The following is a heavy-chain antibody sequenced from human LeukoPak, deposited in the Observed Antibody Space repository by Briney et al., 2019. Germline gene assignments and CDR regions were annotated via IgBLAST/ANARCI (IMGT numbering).Heavy chain of an antibody. CDR2: IYYSGST. J-gene: IGHJ5*02. V-gene: IGHV4-31*03. CDR1: GGSISSGGYY. D-gene: IGHD3-10*01. CDR3: ARFVGSGSYFNWFDP. Sequence: SETLSLTCTVSGGSISSGGYYWNWIRQHPGKGLEWIGYIYYSGSTYYNPSLKSRVTISVGTSKNQFSLKLSSVTAADTAVYYCARFVGSGSYFNWFDPWGQGTLVTVSS.